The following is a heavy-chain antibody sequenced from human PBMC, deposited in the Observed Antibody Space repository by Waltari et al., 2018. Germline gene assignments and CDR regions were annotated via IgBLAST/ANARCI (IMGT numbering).Heavy chain of an antibody. CDR1: GFSFSSYW. J-gene: IGHJ6*02. CDR3: ARESSSFSNYISYGMDV. V-gene: IGHV3-7*01. CDR2: IKQDVSEQ. Sequence: EVQLVESGGGLVQPGGSLRLSCAASGFSFSSYWMTWVRQTPGKGRGWVRNIKQDVSEQNYVDAVKGRFTISRDNANNSLHLQMHSLRAEDTAVYSCARESSSFSNYISYGMDVWGQGTTVTVAS. D-gene: IGHD4-4*01.